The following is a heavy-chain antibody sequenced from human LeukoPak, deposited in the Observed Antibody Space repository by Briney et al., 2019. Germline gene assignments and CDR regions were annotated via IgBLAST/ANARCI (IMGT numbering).Heavy chain of an antibody. V-gene: IGHV4-34*01. CDR3: ASWYYGSGSYG. CDR1: GGSFSGYY. J-gene: IGHJ4*02. Sequence: SETLSLTCAVYGGSFSGYYWSWIRQPPGKGLEWIGEINHSGSTNYNPSLKSRVTISVDTSKNQFSLKLSSVTAADTAVYYCASWYYGSGSYGWGQGTLVTVFS. D-gene: IGHD3-10*01. CDR2: INHSGST.